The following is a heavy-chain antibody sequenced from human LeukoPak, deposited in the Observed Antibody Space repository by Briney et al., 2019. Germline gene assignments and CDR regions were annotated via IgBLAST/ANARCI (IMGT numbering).Heavy chain of an antibody. D-gene: IGHD2-15*01. CDR1: GFTFSSYA. CDR2: ISGGGDSK. V-gene: IGHV3-23*01. Sequence: GGSLRLSCTASGFTFSSYAMSWVRQPPGKGLEWVSLISGGGDSKYYADSVKGRFTISRDNSKNTLYLEMNSLRAEDTAVYYCGKDRNVYCSGGSCYTLWGQGTLVTVSS. J-gene: IGHJ4*02. CDR3: GKDRNVYCSGGSCYTL.